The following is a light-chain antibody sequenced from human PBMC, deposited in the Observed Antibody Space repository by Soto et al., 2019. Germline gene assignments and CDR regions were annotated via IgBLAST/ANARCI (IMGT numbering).Light chain of an antibody. Sequence: QSALTQPPSVSGAPGQRVTISCTGSSSNIGAGYDVHWYQQLPGTAPKLLIYGNSNRPSGVPDRFSGSKSGTSASLAITGLQAEDEAEYYCQSYDSSLSGSGVFGTGTKLTVL. CDR2: GNS. J-gene: IGLJ1*01. CDR1: SSNIGAGYD. V-gene: IGLV1-40*01. CDR3: QSYDSSLSGSGV.